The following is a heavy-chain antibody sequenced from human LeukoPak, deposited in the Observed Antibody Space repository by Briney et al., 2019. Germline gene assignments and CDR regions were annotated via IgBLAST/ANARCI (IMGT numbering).Heavy chain of an antibody. CDR1: GFTFSTYN. CDR3: ARDSLTMIVGRQKRGLDY. J-gene: IGHJ4*02. CDR2: ISGSSSYI. V-gene: IGHV3-21*01. D-gene: IGHD3-22*01. Sequence: GGSLRLSCAASGFTFSTYNMNWVRQAPGKGLEWVSSISGSSSYIYYADSVKGRFSISRDNAKNSLYLQMNSLRAEDTAVYYCARDSLTMIVGRQKRGLDYWGQGTLVTVSS.